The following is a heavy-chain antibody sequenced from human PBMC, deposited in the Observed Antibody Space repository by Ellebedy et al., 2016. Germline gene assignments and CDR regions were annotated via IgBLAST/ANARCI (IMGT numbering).Heavy chain of an antibody. D-gene: IGHD2-2*01. Sequence: ASVKVSCKASGGTFSSYAISWVRQAPGQGLEWMGGIIPIFGTANYAQKFQGRVTITADESTSTAYMELSSLRSEDTAVYYCARDAPTAMDYYYGMDVWGQGTTVTVSS. J-gene: IGHJ6*02. CDR3: ARDAPTAMDYYYGMDV. CDR1: GGTFSSYA. V-gene: IGHV1-69*13. CDR2: IIPIFGTA.